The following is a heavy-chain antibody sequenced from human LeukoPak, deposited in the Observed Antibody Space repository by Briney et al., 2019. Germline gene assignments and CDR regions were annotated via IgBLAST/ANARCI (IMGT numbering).Heavy chain of an antibody. D-gene: IGHD6-13*01. Sequence: SETLSLTCTVSGGSISSYYWSWIRQPPGKGLERIGYIFYSGSTNYNPSLKSRVTISVDTSKNQFSLKLSSVTAADTAVYYCVRVYYSNSYDYWYFDLWGRGTLVTVSS. CDR3: VRVYYSNSYDYWYFDL. V-gene: IGHV4-59*01. CDR2: IFYSGST. J-gene: IGHJ2*01. CDR1: GGSISSYY.